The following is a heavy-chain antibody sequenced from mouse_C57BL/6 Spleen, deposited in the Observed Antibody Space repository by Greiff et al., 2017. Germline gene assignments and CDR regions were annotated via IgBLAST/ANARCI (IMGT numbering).Heavy chain of an antibody. CDR3: TGVLYYGNLWYFDV. V-gene: IGHV6-6*01. CDR1: GFTFSDAW. Sequence: EVKVEESGGGLVQPGGSMKLSCAASGFTFSDAWMDWVRQSPEKGLEWVAEIRNKANNHATYYAESVKGRFTISRDDSKSSVYLQMNSLRAEDTGIYYCTGVLYYGNLWYFDVWGTGTTVTVSS. D-gene: IGHD2-1*01. CDR2: IRNKANNHAT. J-gene: IGHJ1*03.